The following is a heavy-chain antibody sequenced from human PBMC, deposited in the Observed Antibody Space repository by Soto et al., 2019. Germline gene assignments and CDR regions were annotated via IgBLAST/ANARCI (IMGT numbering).Heavy chain of an antibody. CDR2: ISRGHSDS. Sequence: GESLKISCRASRYKASAYNFANYWIGWVRGRPGKALEWRGMISRGHSDSRYRPSFQGQVTMSAYRSIVTADIQWSILTASDKDIYYCARMKYKSNENWFDSRGQGNLVIVSS. V-gene: IGHV5-51*01. CDR3: ARMKYKSNENWFDS. CDR1: RYKASAYNFANYW. J-gene: IGHJ5*01. D-gene: IGHD1-20*01.